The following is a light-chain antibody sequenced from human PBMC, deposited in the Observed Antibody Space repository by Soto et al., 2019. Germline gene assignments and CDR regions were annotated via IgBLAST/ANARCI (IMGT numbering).Light chain of an antibody. CDR2: DVS. Sequence: QSALTQPASVSGSPGQSITISCTGNSTDVGGYNYVSWYQQHPGKAPKLMISDVSNRPSGVSIRFSGSKSGNTASLTISGLQAEDEADYYCNSYSSSTTLYLFGTGTKLTVL. J-gene: IGLJ1*01. CDR1: STDVGGYNY. V-gene: IGLV2-14*01. CDR3: NSYSSSTTLYL.